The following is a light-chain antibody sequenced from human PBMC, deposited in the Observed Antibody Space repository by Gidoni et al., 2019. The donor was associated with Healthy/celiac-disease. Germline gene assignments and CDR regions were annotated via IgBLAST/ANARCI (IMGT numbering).Light chain of an antibody. Sequence: DIQMTQSPSTLSASVGDRVTITCRASQSISSGLAWYQQNPGKAPKLLIYKASSLESGVPSRFRGGGSGTDFTLTSSSLHPKNFATYYCQQVNSYARTFGQGTKVEIK. J-gene: IGKJ1*01. CDR3: QQVNSYART. V-gene: IGKV1-5*03. CDR1: QSISSG. CDR2: KAS.